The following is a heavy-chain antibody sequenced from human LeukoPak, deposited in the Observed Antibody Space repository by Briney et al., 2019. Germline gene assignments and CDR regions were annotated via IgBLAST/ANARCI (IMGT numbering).Heavy chain of an antibody. V-gene: IGHV4-59*01. CDR1: GGSISSYY. CDR2: VYYSGST. Sequence: SETLSLTCTVSGGSISSYYWSWIRQPPGKGLEWIGYVYYSGSTNYNSSLKSRVTISVDTSKNQFSLKLSSVTAADTAVYYCARGGTNYYYYGMDVWGQGTTVTVSS. J-gene: IGHJ6*02. D-gene: IGHD2-15*01. CDR3: ARGGTNYYYYGMDV.